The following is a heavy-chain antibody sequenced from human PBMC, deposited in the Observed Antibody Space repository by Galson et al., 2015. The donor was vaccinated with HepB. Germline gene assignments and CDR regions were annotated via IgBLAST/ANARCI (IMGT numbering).Heavy chain of an antibody. V-gene: IGHV3-30*04. CDR1: GFTFSSYA. D-gene: IGHD1-26*01. CDR2: ISYDGSNK. Sequence: SLRLSCAASGFTFSSYAMHWVRQAPGKGLEWVAVISYDGSNKYYADSVKGRFTISRDNSKNTLYLQMNSLRAEDTAVYYCARDLYIRAGGGGGSFLGYRGQGTLVTVSS. J-gene: IGHJ4*02. CDR3: ARDLYIRAGGGGGSFLGY.